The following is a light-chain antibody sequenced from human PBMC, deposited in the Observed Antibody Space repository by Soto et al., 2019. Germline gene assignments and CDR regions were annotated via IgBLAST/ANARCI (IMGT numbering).Light chain of an antibody. V-gene: IGKV1-39*01. CDR3: QQTYNTPPA. J-gene: IGKJ3*01. Sequence: IQVTQSPSSLSASLGDSVTITCWSSQSITTYLNWYQQKPGKAPRLLINGASGLPGGVPARFTGSGSGTNFTLTITSLQPDDFATYYCQQTYNTPPAFGSGTKVEIK. CDR2: GAS. CDR1: QSITTY.